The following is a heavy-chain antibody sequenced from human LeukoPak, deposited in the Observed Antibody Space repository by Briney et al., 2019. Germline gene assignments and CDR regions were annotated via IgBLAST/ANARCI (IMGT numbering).Heavy chain of an antibody. CDR3: ARDLVIAPKQNYYYYYMDV. V-gene: IGHV1-69*05. CDR1: GGTFSSYV. J-gene: IGHJ6*03. CDR2: VIPIFGTA. D-gene: IGHD6-13*01. Sequence: ASVKVSCKASGGTFSSYVISWVRQAPGQGLEWMGRVIPIFGTANYAQKFQGRVTITTDESTSTAYMELSSLRSKDTAVYYCARDLVIAPKQNYYYYYMDVWGKGTTVTVSS.